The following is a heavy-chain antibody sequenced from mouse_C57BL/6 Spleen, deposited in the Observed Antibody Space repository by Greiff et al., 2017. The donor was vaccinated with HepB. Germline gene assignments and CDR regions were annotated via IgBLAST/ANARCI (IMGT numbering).Heavy chain of an antibody. Sequence: EVKLVESGGDLVKPGGSLKLSCAASGFTFSSYGMSWVRQTPDKRLEWVATISSGGSYTYYPDSVKGRFTISRYNAKNTLYLQMSSWKSEETAMYYCASLTFYWGQGTLVTVSA. CDR2: ISSGGSYT. CDR3: ASLTFY. CDR1: GFTFSSYG. V-gene: IGHV5-6*02. D-gene: IGHD2-13*01. J-gene: IGHJ3*01.